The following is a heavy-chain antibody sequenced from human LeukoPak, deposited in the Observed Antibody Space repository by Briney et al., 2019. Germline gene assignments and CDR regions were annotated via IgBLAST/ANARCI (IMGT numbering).Heavy chain of an antibody. CDR3: ARALPPYYFDY. Sequence: GGSLRLSCAASGFTFDDYGMSLVRQAPGKGLEWVSGINWNGGSTGYADSVKGRFTISRDNAKSSLYLQMNSLRAEDTALYYCARALPPYYFDYWGQGTLVTVSS. CDR2: INWNGGST. J-gene: IGHJ4*02. V-gene: IGHV3-20*04. CDR1: GFTFDDYG.